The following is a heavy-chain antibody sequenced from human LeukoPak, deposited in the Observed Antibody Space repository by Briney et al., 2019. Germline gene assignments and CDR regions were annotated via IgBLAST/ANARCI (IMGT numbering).Heavy chain of an antibody. Sequence: GGSLRLSCAASGFTFSSYSMNWVRQAPGKGLEWVSSISSSSSYIYYADSVKGRFTISRDNAKNSLYLQMNSLRAEDTAVYYCANDADPDSSIWYGFDYWGQGTLVTVSS. CDR2: ISSSSSYI. V-gene: IGHV3-21*01. D-gene: IGHD6-13*01. CDR3: ANDADPDSSIWYGFDY. J-gene: IGHJ4*02. CDR1: GFTFSSYS.